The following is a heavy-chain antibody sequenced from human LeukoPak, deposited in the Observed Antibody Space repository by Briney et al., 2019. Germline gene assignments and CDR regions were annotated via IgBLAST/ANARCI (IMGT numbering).Heavy chain of an antibody. V-gene: IGHV4-38-2*02. CDR2: IYSSGSA. J-gene: IGHJ4*02. Sequence: SETLSLTCTVSGYSISSGFYWGWIRQPPGKGLEWIGSIYSSGSAFYNPSLRSRVAMSVDTSKNQVSLKLRSVTAADTAVYYCARGDSGWYLGLGFDYWGQGTLVTVSS. D-gene: IGHD6-19*01. CDR1: GYSISSGFY. CDR3: ARGDSGWYLGLGFDY.